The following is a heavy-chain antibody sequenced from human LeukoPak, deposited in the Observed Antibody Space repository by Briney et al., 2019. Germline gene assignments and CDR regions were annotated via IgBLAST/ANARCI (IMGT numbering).Heavy chain of an antibody. V-gene: IGHV4-34*01. D-gene: IGHD4-17*01. CDR1: GFNFSSYG. CDR2: INHSGST. J-gene: IGHJ6*03. Sequence: GSLRLSCAASGFNFSSYGMNWVRQAPGKGLEWIGEINHSGSTNYNPSLKSRVTISVDTSKNQFSLKLSSVTAADTAVYYCARGVAATVTNAGYYYYYMDVWGKGTTVTVSS. CDR3: ARGVAATVTNAGYYYYYMDV.